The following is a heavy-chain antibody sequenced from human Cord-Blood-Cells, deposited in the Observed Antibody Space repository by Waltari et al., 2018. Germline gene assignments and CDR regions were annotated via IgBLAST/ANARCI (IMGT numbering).Heavy chain of an antibody. Sequence: QVQLQESGPGLVKPSETLSLTCTVSGGSISSYYWSWIRQPPGKGLEWIGYIYYSGSTNYNPSLKSRVTISVDTSKNQFSLKLSSVTAADTAVHYCAREVYSNPYWYFDLWGRGTLVTVSS. CDR2: IYYSGST. D-gene: IGHD4-4*01. CDR1: GGSISSYY. V-gene: IGHV4-59*01. J-gene: IGHJ2*01. CDR3: AREVYSNPYWYFDL.